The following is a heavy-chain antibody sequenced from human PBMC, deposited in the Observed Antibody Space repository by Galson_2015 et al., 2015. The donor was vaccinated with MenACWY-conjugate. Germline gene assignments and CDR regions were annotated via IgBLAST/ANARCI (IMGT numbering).Heavy chain of an antibody. J-gene: IGHJ4*02. CDR1: GFSLTTPGVG. D-gene: IGHD2-2*01. CDR2: LFWGGDK. CDR3: AHSGEYCSRTSCYYFDY. V-gene: IGHV2-5*02. Sequence: PALVETTQPPPLTRTFSGFSLTTPGVGVAWIRQPPGKALEWVAPLFWGGDKGHKASLRNRLTVTQDTSKNPGGPTTTNADPVDTATYYCAHSGEYCSRTSCYYFDYWGQGAPVTVSS.